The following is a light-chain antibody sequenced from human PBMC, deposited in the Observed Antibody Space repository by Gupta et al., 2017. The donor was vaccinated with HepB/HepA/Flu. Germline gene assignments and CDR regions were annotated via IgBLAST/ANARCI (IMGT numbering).Light chain of an antibody. Sequence: EIVMTQSPATLSVSPGERATLSCRASQSVSSNLAWYQQRPGQAPRLLIYGASTRATAIPARFSGSGSGTEFTLTISSLQSEDFAAYYCQQDNNWPYTFGRGTKMEIK. CDR1: QSVSSN. J-gene: IGKJ2*01. CDR3: QQDNNWPYT. CDR2: GAS. V-gene: IGKV3-15*01.